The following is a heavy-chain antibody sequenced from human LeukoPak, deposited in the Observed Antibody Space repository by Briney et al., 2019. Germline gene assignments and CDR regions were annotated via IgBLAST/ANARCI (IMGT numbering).Heavy chain of an antibody. CDR3: ARESITMVRGVIIGAFDI. D-gene: IGHD3-10*01. J-gene: IGHJ3*02. CDR1: SGTSSSNC. V-gene: IGHV3-11*01. Sequence: CGSLLLSCAAASGTSSSNCMSCLGQAPRQGVEGVACISSSGSTIYYADSVKGRFTISRDNAKNSLYLQMNSLRAEDTAVYYCARESITMVRGVIIGAFDIWGQGTMVTVSS. CDR2: ISSSGSTI.